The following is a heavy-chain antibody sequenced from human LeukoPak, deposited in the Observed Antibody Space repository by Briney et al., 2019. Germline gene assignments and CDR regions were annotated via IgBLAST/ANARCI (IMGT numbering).Heavy chain of an antibody. CDR1: GFTFSSSW. J-gene: IGHJ4*02. Sequence: GGSLRLSCAASGFTFSSSWMHWVRQAPGKGLVWVSRINTDGSGTSYADSIMGRFTISRDNAKNTLYLQMNSLRVEDTAIYYCAKHYGSGTYYNYFTYCGQGTLVSVSS. CDR3: AKHYGSGTYYNYFTY. D-gene: IGHD3-10*01. V-gene: IGHV3-74*01. CDR2: INTDGSGT.